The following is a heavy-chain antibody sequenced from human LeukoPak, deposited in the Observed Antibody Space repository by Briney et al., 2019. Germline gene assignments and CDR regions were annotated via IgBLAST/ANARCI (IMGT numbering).Heavy chain of an antibody. J-gene: IGHJ4*02. Sequence: GRTLRLSCAASGFTFSSYALHWVRQAPGKGLEWVAVISYDGSNKYYADSVKGRFTISRDNSKNTLYLQMNSLRAEDTAVYYCARTLGRVNYFNYWGQGTLVTVSS. CDR1: GFTFSSYA. CDR3: ARTLGRVNYFNY. CDR2: ISYDGSNK. V-gene: IGHV3-30*14. D-gene: IGHD4-23*01.